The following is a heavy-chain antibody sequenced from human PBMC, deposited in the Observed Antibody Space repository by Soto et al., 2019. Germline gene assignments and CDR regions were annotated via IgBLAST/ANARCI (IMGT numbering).Heavy chain of an antibody. CDR3: AKRSLRRLGFLQMY. J-gene: IGHJ1*01. Sequence: PSETLSLTCTVSGDSFTNTNWWSWVRQSPGQGLEWIGEIYHSGATNYNPSLKSRLTMSIDKSKNEFSLKLNSVTAADTAVYYCAKRSLRRLGFLQMYWGQGTLVTVSS. D-gene: IGHD3-3*01. CDR1: GDSFTNTNW. V-gene: IGHV4-4*02. CDR2: IYHSGAT.